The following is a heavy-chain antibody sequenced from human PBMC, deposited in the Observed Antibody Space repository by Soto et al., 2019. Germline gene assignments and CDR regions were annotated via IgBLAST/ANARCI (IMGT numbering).Heavy chain of an antibody. CDR2: INSDGSST. CDR1: GFTFSSYW. V-gene: IGHV3-74*01. CDR3: ARDVGGYCSGGSYYII. D-gene: IGHD2-15*01. Sequence: EVQLVESGGGLVQPGGSLRLSCAASGFTFSSYWMHWVRQAPGKGLVWVSRINSDGSSTSYAESVKGRFTISRANDKNALYLKMNSLRAEDTAVYYCARDVGGYCSGGSYYIIWGQGTMVTVSS. J-gene: IGHJ3*02.